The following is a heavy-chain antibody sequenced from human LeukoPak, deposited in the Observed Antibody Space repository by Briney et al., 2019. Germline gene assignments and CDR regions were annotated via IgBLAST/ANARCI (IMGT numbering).Heavy chain of an antibody. V-gene: IGHV4-4*08. CDR3: ARGPDNWNLQSFDY. CDR2: IYTSGST. CDR1: GGSISSYY. D-gene: IGHD1-7*01. Sequence: SETLSLTCTVSGGSISSYYWSWIRQPPGKGLEWIGYIYTSGSTNYNPSLKSRVTMSVDTSKNQFSLKLSSVTAADTAVYYCARGPDNWNLQSFDYWGQGTLVTVSS. J-gene: IGHJ4*02.